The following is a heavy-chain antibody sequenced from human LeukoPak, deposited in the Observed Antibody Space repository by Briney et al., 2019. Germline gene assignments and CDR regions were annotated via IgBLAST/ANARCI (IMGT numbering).Heavy chain of an antibody. V-gene: IGHV1-69*04. CDR3: VTGFTTMAVDYFDY. D-gene: IGHD5-18*01. CDR1: GGTFSSYA. J-gene: IGHJ4*02. Sequence: SVKVSCKASGGTFSSYAISWVRQAPGQGLEWMGRIIPIPGIANYAQKFQGRVTITADKSTDTAYMELSSLTSEDTAVYYCVTGFTTMAVDYFDYWGQGTLVTVSP. CDR2: IIPIPGIA.